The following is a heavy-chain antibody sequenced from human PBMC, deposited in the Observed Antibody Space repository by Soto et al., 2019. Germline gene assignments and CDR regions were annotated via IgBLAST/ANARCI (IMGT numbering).Heavy chain of an antibody. V-gene: IGHV3-23*01. CDR3: ATRDRVTSGSSDFYGPDV. D-gene: IGHD1-26*01. CDR2: ISGGTT. J-gene: IGHJ6*02. CDR1: GSTFSSDV. Sequence: PGGSLRLSCVASGSTFSSDVMSWVRQAPGKGLEWVSGISGGTTYYADSVQGRFTISRDDFKNTLFLQMNSLRAEDTAVYRCATRDRVTSGSSDFYGPDVWGQGTTVTVSS.